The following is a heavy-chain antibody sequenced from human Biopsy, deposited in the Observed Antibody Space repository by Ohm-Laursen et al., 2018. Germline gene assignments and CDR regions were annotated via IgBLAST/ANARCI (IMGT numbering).Heavy chain of an antibody. CDR1: GGSISSDY. CDR3: ARLYRLDDYWNDDPPDAFDV. Sequence: SETLSLTCTVSGGSISSDYWSWIRQSPGQGLEWIGYISNRGSTNYNPSLRGRVTISVDTYKNQFSLKLSSVTDADTAVFFCARLYRLDDYWNDDPPDAFDVWGQGTMVTVSS. V-gene: IGHV4-59*01. D-gene: IGHD3-3*01. J-gene: IGHJ3*01. CDR2: ISNRGST.